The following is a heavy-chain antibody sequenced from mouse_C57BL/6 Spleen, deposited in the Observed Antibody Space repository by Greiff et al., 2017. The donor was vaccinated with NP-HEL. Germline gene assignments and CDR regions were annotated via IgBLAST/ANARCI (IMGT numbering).Heavy chain of an antibody. CDR3: ARHEGWTYYYGSSFDY. CDR1: GYTFTEYT. Sequence: VQLQQSGAELVKPGASVKLSCKASGYTFTEYTIHWVKQRSGQGLEWIGWFYPGSGSIKYNEKFKDKATLTADKSSSTVYMELSRLTSEDSAVYFCARHEGWTYYYGSSFDYWGQGTTLTVSS. V-gene: IGHV1-62-2*01. CDR2: FYPGSGSI. D-gene: IGHD1-1*01. J-gene: IGHJ2*01.